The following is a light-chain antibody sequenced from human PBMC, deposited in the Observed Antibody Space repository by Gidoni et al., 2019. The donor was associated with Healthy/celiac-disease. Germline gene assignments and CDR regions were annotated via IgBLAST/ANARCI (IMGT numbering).Light chain of an antibody. CDR3: QQYGSSFWT. V-gene: IGKV3-20*01. Sequence: EIVLTQSPGTLSLSPGERATLSCRASQSVSSSYLAWYQQKPGQASRLLIYGASSRATGIPDRFSGSGSGTDFTLTISRLEPEDFAVYYCQQYGSSFWTFGQGTKVEIK. J-gene: IGKJ1*01. CDR1: QSVSSSY. CDR2: GAS.